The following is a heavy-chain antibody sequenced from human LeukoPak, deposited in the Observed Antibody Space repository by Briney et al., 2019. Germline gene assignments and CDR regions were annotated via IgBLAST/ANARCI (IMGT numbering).Heavy chain of an antibody. V-gene: IGHV3-74*01. D-gene: IGHD2-2*01. CDR3: ARTYHGYGMDV. CDR1: GITFTGNW. CDR2: IRSDGSST. Sequence: GGSLRLSCVASGITFTGNWRWVRQAPGKGLVWVSLIRSDGSSTSYADSVKGRFTISRDNTKKTLYLQMNSLRAEDTAVYYCARTYHGYGMDVWGQGTTVTVSS. J-gene: IGHJ6*02.